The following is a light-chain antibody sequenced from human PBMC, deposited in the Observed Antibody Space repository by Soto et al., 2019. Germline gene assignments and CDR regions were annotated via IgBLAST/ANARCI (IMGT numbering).Light chain of an antibody. J-gene: IGKJ1*01. V-gene: IGKV3D-15*01. CDR2: GAS. Sequence: EILMSQSPSTLGVSRWEIATLSFRASQSVTTNLAWYQQKAGRAPRLLIYGASTRATGIPARFSGSGSGTDFTLTISSLQSEDFAVYYCQQYNNWPWTFGQGTKVDI. CDR1: QSVTTN. CDR3: QQYNNWPWT.